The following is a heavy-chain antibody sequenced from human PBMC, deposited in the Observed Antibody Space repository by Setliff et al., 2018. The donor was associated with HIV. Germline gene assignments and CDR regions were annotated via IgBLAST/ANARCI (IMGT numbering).Heavy chain of an antibody. CDR3: ARARLQGIVTAVGPRDNCLDP. D-gene: IGHD1-26*01. V-gene: IGHV1-18*01. Sequence: ASVKVSCKASGYSFINYGISWVRQAPGQGLEWMGWVSAYNGNTDYAPRLLGRVTMTTDTSTSTAYMELRSLSSDDTAVYYCARARLQGIVTAVGPRDNCLDPWGQGTRVTVSS. J-gene: IGHJ5*02. CDR2: VSAYNGNT. CDR1: GYSFINYG.